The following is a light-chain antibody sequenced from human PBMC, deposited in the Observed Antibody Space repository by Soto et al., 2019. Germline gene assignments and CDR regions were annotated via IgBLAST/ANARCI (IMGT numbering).Light chain of an antibody. CDR3: QQSYNTPLT. CDR1: QGISSY. V-gene: IGKV1-8*01. Sequence: AIRMTQSPSSLSASTGDRVTITCRASQGISSYLAWYQQKPGKAPNLLIYTASSLQSGVPSRFSGSGSGTDFTLTISSLQPEDFATYYCQQSYNTPLTFGGGTKVDIK. CDR2: TAS. J-gene: IGKJ4*01.